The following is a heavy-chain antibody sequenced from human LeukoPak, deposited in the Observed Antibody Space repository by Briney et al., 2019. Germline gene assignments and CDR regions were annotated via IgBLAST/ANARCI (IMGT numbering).Heavy chain of an antibody. CDR3: AKKGGTGWSENWFDA. CDR2: TWADGYTY. CDR1: GFTFNDYG. V-gene: IGHV3-33*06. D-gene: IGHD6-19*01. J-gene: IGHJ5*02. Sequence: PGRTLRLSCAASGFTFNDYGMHWVRQAPGEGLEWVAITWADGYTYHYADSVRGRFTVSRDNSKNTVYLQMNSLEAEDTAVYYCAKKGGTGWSENWFDAWGQGTLVTVSS.